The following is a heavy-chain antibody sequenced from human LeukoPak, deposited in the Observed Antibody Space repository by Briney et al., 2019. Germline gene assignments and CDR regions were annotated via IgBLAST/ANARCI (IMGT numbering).Heavy chain of an antibody. J-gene: IGHJ4*02. D-gene: IGHD6-13*01. CDR2: IYYSGST. Sequence: SETLSLTCTVSGGSISSYYWSWIRQPPGKGLEWIGYIYYSGSTNSNPSLKGRVTISVDTSKNQFSLKLSSVTAADTAVYYCARGEIAAAFDYWGQGTLVTVSS. V-gene: IGHV4-59*01. CDR1: GGSISSYY. CDR3: ARGEIAAAFDY.